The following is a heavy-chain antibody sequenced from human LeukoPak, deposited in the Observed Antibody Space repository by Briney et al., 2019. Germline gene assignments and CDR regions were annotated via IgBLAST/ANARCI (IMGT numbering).Heavy chain of an antibody. D-gene: IGHD6-13*01. CDR1: GGTFSSYA. V-gene: IGHV1-69*06. CDR2: IILIFGTA. J-gene: IGHJ3*02. CDR3: ARLLIAAAGSYAFDI. Sequence: ASVKVSCKASGGTFSSYAISWVRQAPGQGLEWMGGIILIFGTANYAQKFQGRVTITADKSTSTAYMELSSLRSEDTAVYYCARLLIAAAGSYAFDIWGQGTMVTVSS.